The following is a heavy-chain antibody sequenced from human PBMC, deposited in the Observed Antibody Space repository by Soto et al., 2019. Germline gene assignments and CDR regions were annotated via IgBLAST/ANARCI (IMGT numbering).Heavy chain of an antibody. Sequence: PGGSLRLSCAASGFTFSSHWMVWVRQRPGKGLEWVANIEQEGGEESYGDSVKGRFTVSRDNAQNSLYLQMTSLRVEDTAMYYCARGGDSYIDYWGPGALVTVSS. J-gene: IGHJ4*02. D-gene: IGHD2-21*02. CDR3: ARGGDSYIDY. V-gene: IGHV3-7*03. CDR1: GFTFSSHW. CDR2: IEQEGGEE.